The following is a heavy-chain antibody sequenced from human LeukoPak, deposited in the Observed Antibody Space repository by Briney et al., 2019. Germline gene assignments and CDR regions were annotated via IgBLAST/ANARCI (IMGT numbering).Heavy chain of an antibody. V-gene: IGHV3-66*01. CDR3: ARGGSEIIVGVQAAMSSDAFDI. CDR2: IYTGGNT. D-gene: IGHD2-2*01. J-gene: IGHJ3*02. Sequence: GGSLRLSCAASGFTVSSNYMSWVRQAPGKGLEWVSVIYTGGNTYYAGSVKGRFTISRDNSKNTLYLQMNSLRAEDTAVYYCARGGSEIIVGVQAAMSSDAFDIWGQGTMVTVSS. CDR1: GFTVSSNY.